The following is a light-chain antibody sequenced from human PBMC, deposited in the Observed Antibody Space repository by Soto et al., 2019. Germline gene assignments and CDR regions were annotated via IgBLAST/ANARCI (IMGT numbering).Light chain of an antibody. CDR3: CSYAGTSVWV. CDR2: EGT. V-gene: IGLV2-23*01. CDR1: SSDVGTYKF. Sequence: QSALTQPASVSGSPGQSITISCTGTSSDVGTYKFVSWYQQHPGKVPTLMIHEGTKRPSGVSNRFSGSKSGNTATLTISGHQQEDAANYYRCSYAGTSVWVFGGGTKLTVL. J-gene: IGLJ3*02.